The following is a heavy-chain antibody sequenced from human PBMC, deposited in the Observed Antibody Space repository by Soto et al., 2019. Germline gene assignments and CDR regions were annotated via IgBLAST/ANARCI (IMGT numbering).Heavy chain of an antibody. CDR2: ISGSGGST. V-gene: IGHV3-23*01. CDR3: AKGESYYYDSSGYWNY. CDR1: GFTFSSYA. Sequence: PGGSLRLSCAASGFTFSSYAMSWVRQAPGKGLEWVSVISGSGGSTHYADSVKGRSTISRDNSKNTPYLQMNSLRGEDTAVYYCAKGESYYYDSSGYWNYWGQGTLVTVSS. D-gene: IGHD3-22*01. J-gene: IGHJ4*02.